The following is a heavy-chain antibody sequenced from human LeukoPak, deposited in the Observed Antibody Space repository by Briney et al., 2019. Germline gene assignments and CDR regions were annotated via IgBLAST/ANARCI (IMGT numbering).Heavy chain of an antibody. CDR1: GFTFSSYA. CDR2: ISYDGSNK. D-gene: IGHD2-8*01. V-gene: IGHV3-30-3*01. Sequence: GGSLRLSCAASGFTFSSYAMHWVRQAPGKGLEWVAVISYDGSNKYYAYSVKGRFTISRDNSKNTLYLQVNSLRAEDTAVYYCARDLRRVYGGQKDYYGMDVWGQGTTVTVSS. CDR3: ARDLRRVYGGQKDYYGMDV. J-gene: IGHJ6*02.